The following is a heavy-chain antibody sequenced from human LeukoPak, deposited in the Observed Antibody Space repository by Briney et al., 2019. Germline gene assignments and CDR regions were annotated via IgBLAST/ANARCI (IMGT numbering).Heavy chain of an antibody. CDR1: GFTFSSYG. J-gene: IGHJ4*02. V-gene: IGHV3-23*01. CDR3: TRYNVGFDY. D-gene: IGHD1-14*01. CDR2: ISGSGGST. Sequence: GGTLRLSCAASGFTFSSYGMSWVRQAPGKGLEWVSAISGSGGSTYYADSVKGRFTISRDNSKNTAYLQMSSLETEDTAIYYCTRYNVGFDYWGQGTLVTVSS.